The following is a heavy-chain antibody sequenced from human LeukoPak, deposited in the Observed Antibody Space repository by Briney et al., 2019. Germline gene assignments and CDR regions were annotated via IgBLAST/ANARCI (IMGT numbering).Heavy chain of an antibody. CDR1: GGSFSGYY. D-gene: IGHD3-10*01. J-gene: IGHJ4*02. Sequence: SETLSLTCAVYGGSFSGYYWSWIRQPPGKGLEWIGEINHSGSTNYNPSLKSRVTISVDASKNQFSLKLNSVTAADTAVYYCARGRLGGSGSYILERRTTYYFDYWGQGTLVTVSS. CDR2: INHSGST. V-gene: IGHV4-34*01. CDR3: ARGRLGGSGSYILERRTTYYFDY.